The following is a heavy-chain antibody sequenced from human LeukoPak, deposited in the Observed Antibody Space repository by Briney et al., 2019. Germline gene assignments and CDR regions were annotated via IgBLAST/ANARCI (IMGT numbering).Heavy chain of an antibody. D-gene: IGHD3-10*01. CDR3: ARGSYGSGSYWVDY. V-gene: IGHV4-34*01. J-gene: IGHJ4*02. CDR1: GGSLSGYY. CDR2: INHSGST. Sequence: SETLSLTCAVHGGSLSGYYWSWIRQPLGKGLGWVGEINHSGSTNYNPSLNSRVTISVHTSKNQFSLKLSSVTAADTAVYYCARGSYGSGSYWVDYWGQGTLVTVSS.